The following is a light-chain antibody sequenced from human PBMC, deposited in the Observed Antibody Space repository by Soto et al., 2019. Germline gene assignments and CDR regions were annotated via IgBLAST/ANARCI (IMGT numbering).Light chain of an antibody. V-gene: IGKV1-33*01. CDR3: QQYDNLLPIT. CDR1: QDISKN. Sequence: IQMTQSPSSLSASVGDRVTITCQASQDISKNLNWYQQKPGKAPKLLIYDASSLQTGGPSRFSGCGSGSRFTFTISTLQAEDVSTYYCQQYDNLLPITFGQGTRLEIK. CDR2: DAS. J-gene: IGKJ5*01.